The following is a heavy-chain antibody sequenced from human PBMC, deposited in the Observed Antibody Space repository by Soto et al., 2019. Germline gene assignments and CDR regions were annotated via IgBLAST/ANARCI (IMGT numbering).Heavy chain of an antibody. CDR1: GYTFTGYY. CDR3: ARDLRVTIFGVAILYYYYYGMDV. J-gene: IGHJ6*02. D-gene: IGHD3-3*01. CDR2: INPNSGGT. Sequence: ASVKVSCKASGYTFTGYYMHWVRQAPGQGLEWMGWINPNSGGTNYAQKFQGWVTMTRDTSISTAYMELSRLRSDDTAVYYCARDLRVTIFGVAILYYYYYGMDVWGQGTTVTVSS. V-gene: IGHV1-2*04.